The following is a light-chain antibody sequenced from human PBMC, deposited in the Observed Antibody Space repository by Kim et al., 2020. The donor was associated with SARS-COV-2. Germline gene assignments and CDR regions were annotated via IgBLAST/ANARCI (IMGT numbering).Light chain of an antibody. CDR3: QKYNSAPS. V-gene: IGKV1-27*01. Sequence: AASVGDRATTTCRASQGISNYLAWYQQKPGKVPKLLIYAASTLQSGVPSRFSGSGSGTDFTLTISSLQPEDVATYYCQKYNSAPSFGGGTKVDIK. CDR1: QGISNY. CDR2: AAS. J-gene: IGKJ4*01.